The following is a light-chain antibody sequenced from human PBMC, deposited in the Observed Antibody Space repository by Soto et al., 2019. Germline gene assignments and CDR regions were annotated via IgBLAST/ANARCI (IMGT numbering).Light chain of an antibody. V-gene: IGKV3-20*01. CDR1: QTTSPKY. Sequence: EIELTQSPGTLSLSPGESATLSCRVSQTTSPKYVAWYQHRPGQAPRLLIYQTSIRAAGIPARFSASGTGTDFTLTISRLEPEDFAVYYCQQYGSSITFGQGRRLAIK. CDR2: QTS. J-gene: IGKJ5*01. CDR3: QQYGSSIT.